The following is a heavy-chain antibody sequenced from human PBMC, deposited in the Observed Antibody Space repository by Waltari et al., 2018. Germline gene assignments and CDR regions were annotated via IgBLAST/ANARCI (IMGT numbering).Heavy chain of an antibody. Sequence: QLRLQESGPGLVKPSETLSLTCTVPGGSISSGGYYWGWIRPSPGKGLEWIGSIYYSGSTHYNPTLESRVTISGDTSKNQFSLKVSSVTAADTAVYYCARHWKRSGYRFDPWGQGTLVTVSS. CDR1: GGSISSGGYY. CDR3: ARHWKRSGYRFDP. J-gene: IGHJ5*02. D-gene: IGHD5-12*01. V-gene: IGHV4-39*01. CDR2: IYYSGST.